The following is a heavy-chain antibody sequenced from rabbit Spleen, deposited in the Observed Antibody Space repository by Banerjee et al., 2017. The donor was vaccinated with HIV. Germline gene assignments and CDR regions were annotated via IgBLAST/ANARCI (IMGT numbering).Heavy chain of an antibody. CDR3: ARDTGTSFSTYGMDL. CDR2: IYAGSSGNT. V-gene: IGHV1S45*01. CDR1: GFSFSSSYD. Sequence: QEQLEESGGDLVQPEGSLTLTGTASGFSFSSSYDMGWVRQAPGKGLEWIACIYAGSSGNTYSATWAKGRFTISKTSSTTVTLQMTSLTAADTATYFCARDTGTSFSTYGMDLWGPGTLVTVS. D-gene: IGHD7-1*01. J-gene: IGHJ6*01.